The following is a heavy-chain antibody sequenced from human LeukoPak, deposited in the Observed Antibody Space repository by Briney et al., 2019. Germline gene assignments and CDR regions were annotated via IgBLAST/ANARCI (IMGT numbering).Heavy chain of an antibody. CDR3: AKVGPSLVRGLIRGGARYYYNYMDV. V-gene: IGHV3-23*01. CDR1: GFTFSNYG. J-gene: IGHJ6*03. Sequence: GGSLRLSCAASGFTFSNYGMSWVRQAPGKGLEWVSGISGSGGSTYYADSVKGRFTISRDNPKNTLYLQMNSLRAEDTAVYYCAKVGPSLVRGLIRGGARYYYNYMDVWGKGTTVTISS. D-gene: IGHD3-10*01. CDR2: ISGSGGST.